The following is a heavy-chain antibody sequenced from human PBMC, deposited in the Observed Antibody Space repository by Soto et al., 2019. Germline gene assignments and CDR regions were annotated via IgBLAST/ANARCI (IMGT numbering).Heavy chain of an antibody. CDR3: TTDTYYYDSSGYYDAFDI. Sequence: GESLKISCAASGFTFSNAWMSWVRQAPGKGLEWVGRIKSKTDGGTTDYAAPVKGRFTISRDDSKTTLYLQMNSLKTEDTAVYYCTTDTYYYDSSGYYDAFDIWGQGTMVTVSS. CDR1: GFTFSNAW. D-gene: IGHD3-22*01. CDR2: IKSKTDGGTT. J-gene: IGHJ3*02. V-gene: IGHV3-15*01.